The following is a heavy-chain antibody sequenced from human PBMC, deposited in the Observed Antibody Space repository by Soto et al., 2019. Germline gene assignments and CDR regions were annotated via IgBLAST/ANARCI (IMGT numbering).Heavy chain of an antibody. CDR3: ARDVVRSTAGDS. Sequence: QLQLVQSGTEVKEPGSSVKVSCKASGGTFSTSSFVWVRQGPGQGLEWMGGIIPIFTRTNFAQKFQGRVTVSADESMRTTYMELRSLTSEDTAIYYCARDVVRSTAGDSWGQGTLVTVSS. CDR1: GGTFSTSS. D-gene: IGHD2-15*01. V-gene: IGHV1-69*01. CDR2: IIPIFTRT. J-gene: IGHJ4*02.